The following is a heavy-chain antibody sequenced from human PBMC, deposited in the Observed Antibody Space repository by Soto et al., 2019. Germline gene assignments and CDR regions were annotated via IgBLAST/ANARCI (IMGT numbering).Heavy chain of an antibody. CDR1: GFTLSNYA. V-gene: IGHV3-30*04. CDR3: ARAGGGYLDY. CDR2: ISNDGSNK. D-gene: IGHD3-22*01. J-gene: IGHJ4*02. Sequence: QVQLVESGGGVVQPGRSLKLSCVASGFTLSNYALHWVRQAPGKGPEWMAFISNDGSNKLYADSVKGRFNISRDNSKNTLYLEMNSLRPEDTAVFYCARAGGGYLDYWGQGTLVTVSS.